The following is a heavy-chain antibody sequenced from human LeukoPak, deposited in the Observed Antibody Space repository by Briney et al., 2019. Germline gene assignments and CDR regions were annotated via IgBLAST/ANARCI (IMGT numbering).Heavy chain of an antibody. CDR2: IYPGDSDT. CDR3: ARQVSAPDYYYYGMDV. CDR1: GYSFTNYW. D-gene: IGHD6-25*01. J-gene: IGHJ6*02. Sequence: GESLKISCKGSGYSFTNYWIGWVRQMPGKGLEWMGIIYPGDSDTRYSPSFQGQVTISADKSISTAYLQWSSLKASDTAMYYCARQVSAPDYYYYGMDVWGQGTTVTVSS. V-gene: IGHV5-51*01.